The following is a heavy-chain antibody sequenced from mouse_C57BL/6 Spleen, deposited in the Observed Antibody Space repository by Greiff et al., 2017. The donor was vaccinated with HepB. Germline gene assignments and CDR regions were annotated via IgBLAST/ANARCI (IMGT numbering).Heavy chain of an antibody. V-gene: IGHV3-6*01. CDR2: ISYDGSN. J-gene: IGHJ3*01. Sequence: EVQLQQSGPGLVKPSQSLSLTCSVTGYSITSGYYWNWIRQFPGNKLEWMGYISYDGSNNYNPSLKNRISITRDTSKNQFFLKLNSVTTEDTATYYCAREGGGNFAYWGQGTLVTVSA. CDR3: AREGGGNFAY. D-gene: IGHD2-1*01. CDR1: GYSITSGYY.